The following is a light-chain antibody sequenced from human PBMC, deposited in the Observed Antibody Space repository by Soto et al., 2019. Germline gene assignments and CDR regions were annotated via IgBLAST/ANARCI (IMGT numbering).Light chain of an antibody. J-gene: IGKJ5*01. Sequence: EIVLTQSPGTLSLSPGERATLSCRASQSVSSSYLAWYQQKPGQAPRLLIYGASGRATGIPDRFSGSGSGTDFTLTISRLEPEDFAVYFCQYYYNWPRTFGQGTRLEI. V-gene: IGKV3-20*01. CDR1: QSVSSSY. CDR2: GAS. CDR3: QYYYNWPRT.